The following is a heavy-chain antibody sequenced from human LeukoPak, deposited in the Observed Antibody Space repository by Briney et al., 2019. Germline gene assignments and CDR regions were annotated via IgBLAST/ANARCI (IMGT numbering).Heavy chain of an antibody. CDR3: ARGYYYDSSGYYHFDY. Sequence: ASVKDSCKASGYTFTGYYLHWVRQAPGQGLEWMGGIIPIFGTANYAQKFQGRVTITADESTSTAYMELSSLRSEDTAVYYCARGYYYDSSGYYHFDYWGQGTLVTVSS. D-gene: IGHD3-22*01. J-gene: IGHJ4*02. CDR2: IIPIFGTA. V-gene: IGHV1-69*13. CDR1: GYTFTGYY.